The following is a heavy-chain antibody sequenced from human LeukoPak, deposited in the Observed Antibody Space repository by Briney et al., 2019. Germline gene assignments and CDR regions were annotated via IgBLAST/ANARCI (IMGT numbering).Heavy chain of an antibody. V-gene: IGHV3-48*01. D-gene: IGHD3-16*01. J-gene: IGHJ6*03. CDR3: ARDRGAVGGLLSYHFYYMDV. Sequence: GGSLRLSCAASGFTFSSHNMNGVGQAPGRGVEGMSDITTGSSTINYAVSVKALFTISTDNTKSSLYLQMNSLRAEDTAVYYCARDRGAVGGLLSYHFYYMDVWGKGTPVTVS. CDR1: GFTFSSHN. CDR2: ITTGSSTI.